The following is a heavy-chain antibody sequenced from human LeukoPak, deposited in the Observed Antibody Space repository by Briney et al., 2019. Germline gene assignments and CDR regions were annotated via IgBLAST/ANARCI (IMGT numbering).Heavy chain of an antibody. CDR2: INHSGST. J-gene: IGHJ6*03. V-gene: IGHV4-34*01. CDR3: ARAVAGVASPPYYYYYYYMDV. D-gene: IGHD6-19*01. CDR1: GGSFSGYY. Sequence: SETLSLTCAVYGGSFSGYYWSWIRQPPGKGLEWIGEINHSGSTNYNPSLKSRVTISVDTSKNQFSLKLSSVTAADTAVYYCARAVAGVASPPYYYYYYYMDVWGKGTTVTVSS.